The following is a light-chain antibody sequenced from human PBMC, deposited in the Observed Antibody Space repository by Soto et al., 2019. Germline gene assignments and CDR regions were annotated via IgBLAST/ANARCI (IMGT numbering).Light chain of an antibody. CDR3: QHYVGSPT. V-gene: IGKV3-20*01. Sequence: EIVMTQSPATLSVSPGERATLSCRASQSVSSNLAWYQQKPGQAPRLLIYGASSRATGIPDRISGSGSGTDFTLTITRVEPEDSAMYYCQHYVGSPTFGQGTKVEIK. CDR1: QSVSSN. J-gene: IGKJ1*01. CDR2: GAS.